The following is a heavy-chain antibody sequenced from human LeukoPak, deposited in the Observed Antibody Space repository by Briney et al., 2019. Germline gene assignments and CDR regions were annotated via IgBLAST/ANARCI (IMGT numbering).Heavy chain of an antibody. CDR3: ARPRTYGGNSPFDP. V-gene: IGHV4-34*01. J-gene: IGHJ5*02. CDR2: INHSGST. D-gene: IGHD4-23*01. CDR1: GGSFSGYY. Sequence: SETLSLTCAAFGGSFSGYYWSWIRQPPGKGLEWIGEINHSGSTNYNPSLKSRVTISVDTSKNQFSLKLSSVTAADTAVYYCARPRTYGGNSPFDPWGQGTLVTVSS.